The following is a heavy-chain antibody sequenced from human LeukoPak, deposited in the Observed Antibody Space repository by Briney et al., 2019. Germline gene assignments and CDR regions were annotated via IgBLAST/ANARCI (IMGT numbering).Heavy chain of an antibody. Sequence: PGGSLRLSCAASGFTFSDYYMSWIRQAPGKGLEWVSYISSSGSTIYYADSVKGRFTISRDNAKNSLYLQMNSLRAEDTAVYYCARVDEWELPYFDYWGQGTLVTVSS. J-gene: IGHJ4*02. D-gene: IGHD1-26*01. V-gene: IGHV3-11*01. CDR3: ARVDEWELPYFDY. CDR2: ISSSGSTI. CDR1: GFTFSDYY.